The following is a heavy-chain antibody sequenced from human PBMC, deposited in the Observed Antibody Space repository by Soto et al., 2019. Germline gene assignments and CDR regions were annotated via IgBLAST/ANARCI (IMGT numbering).Heavy chain of an antibody. CDR1: GFTFSNYW. V-gene: IGHV3-74*01. Sequence: EVQVVESGGVLVQPGGSLRLSCAASGFTFSNYWMHWVRQVPGKGLVWVARINNDGNGTFYADSVKGRITISRDNAKNTLDMQMTSLGGDDTDVYYCGRDRPHNWFDPWGQGTLVTVSS. CDR2: INNDGNGT. J-gene: IGHJ5*02. CDR3: GRDRPHNWFDP.